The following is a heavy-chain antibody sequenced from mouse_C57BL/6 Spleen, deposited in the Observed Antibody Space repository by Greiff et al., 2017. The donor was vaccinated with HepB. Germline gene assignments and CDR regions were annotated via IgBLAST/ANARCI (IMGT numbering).Heavy chain of an antibody. Sequence: QVQLQQSGAELVRPGASVTLSCKASGYTFTDYEMHWVKQTPVHGLEWIGAIDPETGGTAYNQKFKGKAILTADKSSSTAYMELRNLTSEDSAVYYCTRYYGSSWYFDVWGTGTTVTVSS. CDR3: TRYYGSSWYFDV. J-gene: IGHJ1*03. V-gene: IGHV1-15*01. CDR1: GYTFTDYE. CDR2: IDPETGGT. D-gene: IGHD1-1*01.